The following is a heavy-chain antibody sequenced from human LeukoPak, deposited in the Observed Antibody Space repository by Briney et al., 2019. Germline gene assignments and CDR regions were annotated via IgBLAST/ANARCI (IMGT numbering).Heavy chain of an antibody. Sequence: ASVKVSCKASGYTFTSYGISWVRQAPGQGLEWMGWISAYDGNTNYAQKLQGRVTMTTDTSTSTAYMELRSLRSDDTAVCYCARDRSIGILDYWGQGTLVTVSS. CDR3: ARDRSIGILDY. D-gene: IGHD1-14*01. J-gene: IGHJ4*02. CDR1: GYTFTSYG. V-gene: IGHV1-18*01. CDR2: ISAYDGNT.